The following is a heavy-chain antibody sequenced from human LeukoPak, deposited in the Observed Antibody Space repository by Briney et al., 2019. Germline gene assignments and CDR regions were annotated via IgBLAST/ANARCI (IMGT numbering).Heavy chain of an antibody. V-gene: IGHV3-30-3*01. CDR1: GFTFSSYA. J-gene: IGHJ4*02. D-gene: IGHD3-22*01. Sequence: PGGSLRLSCAASGFTFSSYAMRWVRQAPGKGLEWVAVISYDGSNKYYADSVKGRFTISRDNSKNTLYLQMNSLRAEDTAVYYCARDSPYDDSSGYYAYYFDYWGQGTLVTVSP. CDR3: ARDSPYDDSSGYYAYYFDY. CDR2: ISYDGSNK.